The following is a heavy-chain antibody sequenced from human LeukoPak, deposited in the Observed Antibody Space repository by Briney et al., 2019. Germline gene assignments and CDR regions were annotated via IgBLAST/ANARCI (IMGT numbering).Heavy chain of an antibody. J-gene: IGHJ4*02. V-gene: IGHV3-74*01. CDR2: VNSDGSTT. CDR1: GFPFSNYW. D-gene: IGHD6-19*01. Sequence: PGGSLRLSCAASGFPFSNYWMHWVRQAPGKGLVWVSRVNSDGSTTNYADSAKGRFTISRDNAENTLYMRMNSLRPEDTAVYYCARPAWSSGWYIDYWGQGTPVTVSS. CDR3: ARPAWSSGWYIDY.